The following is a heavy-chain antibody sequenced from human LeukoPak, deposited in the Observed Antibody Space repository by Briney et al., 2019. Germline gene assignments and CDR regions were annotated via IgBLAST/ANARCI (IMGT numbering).Heavy chain of an antibody. CDR3: TTDWYYYDSSGYYPLY. CDR1: GFTFSDAW. V-gene: IGHV3-15*01. J-gene: IGHJ4*02. D-gene: IGHD3-22*01. CDR2: IKSGTDGGTT. Sequence: GGSLRLSCAASGFTFSDAWMSWVRQAPGKGLEWVGRIKSGTDGGTTDYAAPVRGRFTTSRDDSKNTLYLQMNSLKTEDTAVYYCTTDWYYYDSSGYYPLYWGQGTLVTVSS.